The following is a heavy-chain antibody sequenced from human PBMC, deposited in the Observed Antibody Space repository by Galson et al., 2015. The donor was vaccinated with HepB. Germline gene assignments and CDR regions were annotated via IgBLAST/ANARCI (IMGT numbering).Heavy chain of an antibody. CDR1: GFTFSSYG. D-gene: IGHD2-21*01. V-gene: IGHV3-30*18. CDR2: ISYDGSNE. CDR3: AKNSDIAYCGGDCYSAYFMDV. J-gene: IGHJ6*03. Sequence: SLRLSCAASGFTFSSYGMHWVRQAPGKGLEWVAVISYDGSNEYYADSVKGRFTISRDTSKDTVYLQMNSLRAEDTAVYYCAKNSDIAYCGGDCYSAYFMDVWGKGTTVTVSS.